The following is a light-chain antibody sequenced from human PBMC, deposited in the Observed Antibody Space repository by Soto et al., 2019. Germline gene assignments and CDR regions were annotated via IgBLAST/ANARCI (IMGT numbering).Light chain of an antibody. Sequence: DIQMTKSPSTLAASVGDRVTITFRASQNSNSWLAWYQQKPGKAPKLLIYKASSLEIGVPLRFSGSESGTEGTLTISCLQPDNFATDHCQQYDTYFSFGQGTKLESK. J-gene: IGKJ2*03. CDR3: QQYDTYFS. CDR1: QNSNSW. V-gene: IGKV1-5*03. CDR2: KAS.